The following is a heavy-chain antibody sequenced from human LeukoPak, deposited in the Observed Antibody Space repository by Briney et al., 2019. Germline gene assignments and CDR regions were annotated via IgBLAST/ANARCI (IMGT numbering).Heavy chain of an antibody. CDR2: IKQDGSET. V-gene: IGHV3-7*01. D-gene: IGHD6-19*01. CDR3: ARQRGSGCLDY. Sequence: PGGSLRLSCAASGFTVSNNYMNWVRQAPGKGLEWVANIKQDGSETYYVDSVKGRFTISRDNAKNSLSLQMNSLRAEDTAVYYCARQRGSGCLDYWGQGTLVTVSS. CDR1: GFTVSNNY. J-gene: IGHJ4*02.